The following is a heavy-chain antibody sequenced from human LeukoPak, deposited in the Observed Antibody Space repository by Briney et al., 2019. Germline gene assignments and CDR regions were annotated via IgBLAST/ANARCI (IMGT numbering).Heavy chain of an antibody. J-gene: IGHJ4*02. CDR1: GFTFNNYW. V-gene: IGHV3-7*04. D-gene: IGHD2-15*01. CDR3: ARVYCSGGNCFSYFDY. CDR2: INQDGSAK. Sequence: AGSLTLSCAASGFTFNNYWMTWVRQAPGKGLEWVSSINQDGSAKIYVDSVEGRFTISRDNAQNSLFLQMTSLRAEDTAVFYCARVYCSGGNCFSYFDYWGQGTLVPVSS.